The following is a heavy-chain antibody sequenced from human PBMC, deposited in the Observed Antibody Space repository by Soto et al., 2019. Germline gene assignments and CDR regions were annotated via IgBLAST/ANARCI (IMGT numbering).Heavy chain of an antibody. J-gene: IGHJ6*02. CDR1: GFTFSSYA. Sequence: SLILSCAASGFTFSSYAMHWVRQAPGKGLEWVAFISYDGSNKYYADSVKGRFTISRDNSKNTLYLQMNSLRAEDTAVYYCARERITIFGVVITHYYGMDVWGQGTSVTVSS. D-gene: IGHD3-3*01. V-gene: IGHV3-30-3*01. CDR3: ARERITIFGVVITHYYGMDV. CDR2: ISYDGSNK.